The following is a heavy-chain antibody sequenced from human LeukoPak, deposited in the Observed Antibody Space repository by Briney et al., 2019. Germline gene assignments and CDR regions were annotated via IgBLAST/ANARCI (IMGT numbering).Heavy chain of an antibody. CDR1: GGSISSGDYY. CDR2: IYYSGST. Sequence: SQTLSLTCTVSGGSISSGDYYWSWIRQPPGKGLEWLGYIYYSGSTYYNPSLKSRVTISVDTSKNQFSLKLSSVTAADTAVYYCARAGYDILAGYPHDAFDIWGQGTMVTVSS. V-gene: IGHV4-30-4*01. CDR3: ARAGYDILAGYPHDAFDI. J-gene: IGHJ3*02. D-gene: IGHD3-9*01.